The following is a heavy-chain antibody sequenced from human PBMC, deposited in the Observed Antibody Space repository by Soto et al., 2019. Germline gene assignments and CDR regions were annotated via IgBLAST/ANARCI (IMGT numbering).Heavy chain of an antibody. CDR1: GGSNTSEY. Sequence: SKTLSLTCNVSGGSNTSEYWSWIRQAAGKGLEWIGRINTSGTKNYNLSLKTQVTMSVDTSKNQFSLKLSSVTAADAAVYYGAIVGRRYNLVAFDVWGTGSLVTV. J-gene: IGHJ4*02. V-gene: IGHV4-4*07. CDR2: INTSGTK. D-gene: IGHD5-12*01. CDR3: AIVGRRYNLVAFDV.